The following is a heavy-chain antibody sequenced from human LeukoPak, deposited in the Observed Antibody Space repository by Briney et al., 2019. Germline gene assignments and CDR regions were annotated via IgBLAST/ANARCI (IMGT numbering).Heavy chain of an antibody. Sequence: GASQKISCTGSGYRFTSYWIGGVRQMPRKVLKRMGIIYPGDSDTRYSPSFQGQVTISADKSISTAYLQWSSLKASDTAMYYCARQSPVDTAMVMFYWGQGTLVTVSS. D-gene: IGHD5-18*01. V-gene: IGHV5-51*01. CDR2: IYPGDSDT. J-gene: IGHJ4*02. CDR1: GYRFTSYW. CDR3: ARQSPVDTAMVMFY.